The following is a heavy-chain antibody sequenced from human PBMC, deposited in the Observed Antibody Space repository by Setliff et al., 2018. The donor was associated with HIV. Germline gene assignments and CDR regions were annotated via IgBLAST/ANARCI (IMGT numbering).Heavy chain of an antibody. D-gene: IGHD3-10*01. V-gene: IGHV1-3*01. Sequence: ASVKVSCKASGYTFTTYSLHWVRQAPGQSLEWMGWINVGNGDTKYSQDLQGRITITRDTSANTAYTELSRLRSDDTAVYFCARGALLAVFDFDHWGHGTLVTVS. J-gene: IGHJ4*01. CDR3: ARGALLAVFDFDH. CDR2: INVGNGDT. CDR1: GYTFTTYS.